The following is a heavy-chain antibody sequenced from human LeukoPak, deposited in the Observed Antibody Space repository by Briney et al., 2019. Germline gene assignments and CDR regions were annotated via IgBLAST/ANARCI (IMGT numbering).Heavy chain of an antibody. CDR3: ARYRGSGGHRLDY. CDR2: IKQDGTEK. D-gene: IGHD3-16*01. CDR1: GFTFSTYW. V-gene: IGHV3-7*01. J-gene: IGHJ4*02. Sequence: GGSLRLSCAASGFTFSTYWMTWVRQAPGKGLEWVANIKQDGTEKYYVDSVKGRFTVSRDNAKNSLYLQMNSLRAEDTAVYYCARYRGSGGHRLDYWGQGTLVTVSS.